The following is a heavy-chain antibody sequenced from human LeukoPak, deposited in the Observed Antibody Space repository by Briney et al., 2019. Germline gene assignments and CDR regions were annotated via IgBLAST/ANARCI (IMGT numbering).Heavy chain of an antibody. CDR1: GFTFSSYS. V-gene: IGHV3-21*01. Sequence: GALRLSCAASGFTFSSYSMNWVRQAPGKGLEWVSSISSSSSYIYYADSVKGRFTISRDNAKNSLYLQMNSLRAEDTAVYYCARDTAMVRDYYYYMDVWGKGTTVTISS. D-gene: IGHD5-18*01. J-gene: IGHJ6*03. CDR3: ARDTAMVRDYYYYMDV. CDR2: ISSSSSYI.